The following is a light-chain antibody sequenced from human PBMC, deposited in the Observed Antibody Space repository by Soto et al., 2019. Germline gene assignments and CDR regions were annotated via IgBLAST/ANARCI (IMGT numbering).Light chain of an antibody. CDR2: GAS. CDR1: QSVSSSY. CDR3: QQYGSSLRYN. V-gene: IGKV3-20*01. Sequence: EIGLTQSPGTLSLSPGERATLSCRASQSVSSSYLAWYQQKPGQAPRLLIYGASSRATGIPDRFSGSGSGTDFTLTISRLEPEDFAVYYCQQYGSSLRYNFGQGTKLEIK. J-gene: IGKJ2*01.